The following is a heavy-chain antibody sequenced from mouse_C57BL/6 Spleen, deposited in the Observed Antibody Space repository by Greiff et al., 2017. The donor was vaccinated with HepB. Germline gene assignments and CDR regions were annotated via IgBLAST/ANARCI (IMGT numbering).Heavy chain of an antibody. CDR3: AARGDYYGSSLWYFDV. D-gene: IGHD1-1*01. V-gene: IGHV1-53*01. J-gene: IGHJ1*03. CDR2: INPSNGGT. CDR1: GYTFTSYW. Sequence: QVQLQQPGTELVKPGASVKLSCKASGYTFTSYWMHWVKQRPGQGLEWIGNINPSNGGTNYNEKFKSKATLTVDKSSSTAYMQLSSPTSEDSAVYYCAARGDYYGSSLWYFDVWGTGTTVTVSS.